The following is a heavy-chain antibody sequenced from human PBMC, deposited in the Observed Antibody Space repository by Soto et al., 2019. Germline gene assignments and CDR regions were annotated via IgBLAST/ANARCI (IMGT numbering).Heavy chain of an antibody. CDR3: ARRRTTVTTSAAFDI. D-gene: IGHD4-17*01. V-gene: IGHV4-34*01. CDR1: GGSFSGYY. J-gene: IGHJ3*02. CDR2: INHSGST. Sequence: SETLSLTCAVYGGSFSGYYWSWIRQPPGKGLEWIGEINHSGSTNYNPSIKSRVTISVDTSKNQFSLKLSSVTAADTAVYYCARRRTTVTTSAAFDIWGQGTMDTVSS.